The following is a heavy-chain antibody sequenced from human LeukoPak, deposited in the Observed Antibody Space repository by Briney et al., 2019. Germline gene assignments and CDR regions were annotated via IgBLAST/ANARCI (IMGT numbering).Heavy chain of an antibody. CDR1: GFSLTTRGVG. CDR2: IYWDDDK. J-gene: IGHJ4*02. Sequence: SGPTLVNPTQTLALTCTFSGFSLTTRGVGVGWIRQPPGKALEWLALIYWDDDKRYSPSLKSRLTITKDTSKNQVVLTMTNMDPVDTATYYCAHRRQYYDSSGYYYDDSWGQGTLVTVSS. D-gene: IGHD3-22*01. V-gene: IGHV2-5*02. CDR3: AHRRQYYDSSGYYYDDS.